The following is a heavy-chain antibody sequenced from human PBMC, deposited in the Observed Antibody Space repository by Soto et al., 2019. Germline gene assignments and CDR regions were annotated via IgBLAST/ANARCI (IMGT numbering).Heavy chain of an antibody. CDR3: ARGPAQWLAVLRPEGY. CDR2: ISYDGSYK. J-gene: IGHJ4*02. V-gene: IGHV3-30-3*01. D-gene: IGHD6-19*01. CDR1: GFTFSTYA. Sequence: QVQLVESGGGVVQPGGSLRLSCAASGFTFSTYAMHWVRQAPGKGLDWVAVISYDGSYKYYADSVKGRFTISRDNSKNTPYLQMNGLRANDTAVYYCARGPAQWLAVLRPEGYWGQGTLVTVSS.